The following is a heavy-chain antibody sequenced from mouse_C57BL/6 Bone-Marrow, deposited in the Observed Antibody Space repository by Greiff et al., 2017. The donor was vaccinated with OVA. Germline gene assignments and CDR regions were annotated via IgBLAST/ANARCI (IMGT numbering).Heavy chain of an antibody. Sequence: EVKVVESGGGLVQPGGSLSLSCAASGFTFTDYYMSWVRQPPGKALEWLGFIRNKANGYTTEYSASVKGRFTISRDNSQSILYLQMNALRAEDSATYYCARSSTGTGYFDYWGQGTTLTVSS. CDR1: GFTFTDYY. CDR3: ARSSTGTGYFDY. J-gene: IGHJ2*01. D-gene: IGHD4-1*02. V-gene: IGHV7-3*01. CDR2: IRNKANGYTT.